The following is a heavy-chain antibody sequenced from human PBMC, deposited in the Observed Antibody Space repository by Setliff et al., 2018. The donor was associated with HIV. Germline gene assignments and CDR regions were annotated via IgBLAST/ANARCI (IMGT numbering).Heavy chain of an antibody. CDR2: INGSGNT. CDR3: VRHGGWYGGVEDFQH. V-gene: IGHV4-39*01. J-gene: IGHJ1*01. CDR1: GCSISSTSYY. D-gene: IGHD6-19*01. Sequence: SETLSLTCIVSGCSISSTSYYWGWIRQPPGRGLKWIGSINGSGNTFYNPSLKNRVTIYVDTSKNHFTLRLNSVTAAVTEAYYCVRHGGWYGGVEDFQHWGQYTLVTVSS.